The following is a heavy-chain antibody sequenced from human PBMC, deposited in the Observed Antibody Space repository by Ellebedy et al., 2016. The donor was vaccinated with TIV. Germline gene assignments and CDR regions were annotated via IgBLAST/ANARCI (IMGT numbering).Heavy chain of an antibody. J-gene: IGHJ4*02. D-gene: IGHD1-1*01. Sequence: PGGSLRLSCVGSGFTLSTYGMHWVRQAPGKGLEWVAFTRYDESRRYYAESVKGRFTISRDNSKNTLYLQMNSLRVEDTAVYYCAKKREYDGNSLDNWGQGTLVSVSS. CDR1: GFTLSTYG. CDR2: TRYDESRR. V-gene: IGHV3-30*02. CDR3: AKKREYDGNSLDN.